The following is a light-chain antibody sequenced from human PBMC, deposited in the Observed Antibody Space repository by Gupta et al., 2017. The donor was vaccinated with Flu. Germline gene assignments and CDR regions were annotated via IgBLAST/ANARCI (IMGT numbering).Light chain of an antibody. CDR2: WAS. J-gene: IGKJ1*01. Sequence: DIVMTQSPDSLAVSLGERATINCKSSQSVLYTSNNKDYLAWYQQKAGQPPKLLIYWASTRESGVPERFSGSGSGTDFTLTISSLQAEDVAVYYCQQYHSTPWTFGQGTKVEIK. CDR3: QQYHSTPWT. V-gene: IGKV4-1*01. CDR1: QSVLYTSNNKDY.